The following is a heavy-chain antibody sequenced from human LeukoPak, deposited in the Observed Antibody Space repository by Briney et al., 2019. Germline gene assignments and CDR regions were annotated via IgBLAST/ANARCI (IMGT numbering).Heavy chain of an antibody. CDR3: AKEVPTYYYDSSGYLNS. Sequence: GGSLRLSCAASGFTFSSYAMSWVRQAPGKGMEWVSAISGSGGSTYYADSVKGRFTISRDNSKNTLYLQMNSLRAEDTAVYYCAKEVPTYYYDSSGYLNSWGQGTLVTVSS. J-gene: IGHJ4*02. V-gene: IGHV3-23*01. CDR1: GFTFSSYA. CDR2: ISGSGGST. D-gene: IGHD3-22*01.